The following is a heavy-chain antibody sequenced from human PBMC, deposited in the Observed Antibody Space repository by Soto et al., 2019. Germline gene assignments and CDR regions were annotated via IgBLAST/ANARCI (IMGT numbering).Heavy chain of an antibody. CDR1: GGTFSSYT. D-gene: IGHD3-3*01. J-gene: IGHJ4*02. Sequence: SVKVSCKASGGTFSSYTISWVRQAPGQGLEWMGRIIPILGIANYAQKFQGRVTITADKSTSTAYMELSSLRSEDTAVYYCARALHPYDFWSGIFDYWSQGTLVIVSS. CDR2: IIPILGIA. CDR3: ARALHPYDFWSGIFDY. V-gene: IGHV1-69*02.